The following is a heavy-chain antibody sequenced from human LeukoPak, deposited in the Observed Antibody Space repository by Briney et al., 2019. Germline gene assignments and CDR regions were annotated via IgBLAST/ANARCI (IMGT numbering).Heavy chain of an antibody. Sequence: SETLSLTCTVSGYSISSGYYWGWIRQPPGKGLEWIGSIYHSGSTYYNPSLKSRVTISVDTSKNQFSLKLSSVTAADTAVYYCARDKCCSGLFDPWGQGTLVTVSS. CDR2: IYHSGST. CDR1: GYSISSGYY. CDR3: ARDKCCSGLFDP. J-gene: IGHJ5*02. V-gene: IGHV4-38-2*02. D-gene: IGHD2-15*01.